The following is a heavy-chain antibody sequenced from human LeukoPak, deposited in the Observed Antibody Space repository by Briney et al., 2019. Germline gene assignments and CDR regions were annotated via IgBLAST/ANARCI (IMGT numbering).Heavy chain of an antibody. J-gene: IGHJ4*02. CDR3: ATVRDIVVGGGPYYFDY. CDR2: INPHNGDT. Sequence: GASVKVACKASGYTFIGYYLHWVRQAPGHGLEWMGWINPHNGDTHYAQKSQGRVTMTRDTSIPTAYMELSGLKSDDTAVYYCATVRDIVVGGGPYYFDYWGQGTLVTVSS. V-gene: IGHV1-2*02. CDR1: GYTFIGYY. D-gene: IGHD2-15*01.